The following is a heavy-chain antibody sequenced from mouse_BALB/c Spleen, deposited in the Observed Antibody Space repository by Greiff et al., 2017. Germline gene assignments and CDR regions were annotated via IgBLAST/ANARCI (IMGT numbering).Heavy chain of an antibody. V-gene: IGHV5-6*01. CDR3: ARHEDYGDY. CDR2: ISSGGSYT. Sequence: EVQLVESGGDLVKPGGSLQLSCAASGFTFSSYGMSWVRQTPDKRLEWVATISSGGSYTYYPDSVKGRFTISRDNAKNTLYLQMSSLKSEDTAMYYCARHEDYGDYWGQGTTLTVSS. J-gene: IGHJ2*01. CDR1: GFTFSSYG.